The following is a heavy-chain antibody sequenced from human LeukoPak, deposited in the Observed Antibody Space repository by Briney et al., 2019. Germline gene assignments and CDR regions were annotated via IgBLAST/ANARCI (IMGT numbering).Heavy chain of an antibody. CDR3: ARDRGWVVAASRGMDV. J-gene: IGHJ6*02. CDR2: ISYDGSNE. D-gene: IGHD2-15*01. Sequence: PGGSLRLSCAASGSTFSSFGMHWVRQAPGKGLEWVAAISYDGSNEHHADSVKGRFTISRDSSKTTLYLQMNSLRAEDTAMYYCARDRGWVVAASRGMDVWGQGTTVTVS. V-gene: IGHV3-30*03. CDR1: GSTFSSFG.